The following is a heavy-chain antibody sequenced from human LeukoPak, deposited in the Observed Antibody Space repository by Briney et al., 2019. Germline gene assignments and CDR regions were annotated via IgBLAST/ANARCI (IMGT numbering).Heavy chain of an antibody. CDR1: GGSISSSSYY. D-gene: IGHD4-23*01. J-gene: IGHJ3*01. CDR3: ARHVDGGKKAFDL. CDR2: IYYSGST. Sequence: PSETLSLTCTVSGGSISSSSYYWGWIRQPPGKGLEWIGSIYYSGSTYYNPSLKSRVTISVDTSKNQFSLKLSSVTAADTAVYYCARHVDGGKKAFDLWGQGTMVTVSS. V-gene: IGHV4-39*01.